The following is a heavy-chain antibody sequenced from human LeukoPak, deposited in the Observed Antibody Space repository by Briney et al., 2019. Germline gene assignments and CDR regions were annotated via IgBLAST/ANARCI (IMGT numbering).Heavy chain of an antibody. D-gene: IGHD3-10*01. V-gene: IGHV3-53*01. J-gene: IGHJ2*01. CDR3: ARVGDHYHWYLDV. Sequence: GGSLRLSCEGSGFSVSTKYMNWVRQAPGKGLEWVSILYSGSSTYYTDSVKGRFTVSRDDSKNTLYLHMNSLEVEDTAVYYCARVGDHYHWYLDVWGRGTLVTVSS. CDR1: GFSVSTKY. CDR2: LYSGSST.